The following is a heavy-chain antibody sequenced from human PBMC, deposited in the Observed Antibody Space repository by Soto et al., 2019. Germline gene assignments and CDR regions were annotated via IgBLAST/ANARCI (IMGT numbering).Heavy chain of an antibody. Sequence: EVQLVESGGGLIQPGGSLRLSCAASGFTVSSNYMNWVRQAPGKGLEWVSVSYSGGSTYYADSVKGRFIISRDNSKNTLYLPMNSLRAEDTAVYYRARSYNSTPVGAFDIWSQGTMVTVSS. D-gene: IGHD3-22*01. CDR3: ARSYNSTPVGAFDI. V-gene: IGHV3-53*01. J-gene: IGHJ3*02. CDR1: GFTVSSNY. CDR2: SYSGGST.